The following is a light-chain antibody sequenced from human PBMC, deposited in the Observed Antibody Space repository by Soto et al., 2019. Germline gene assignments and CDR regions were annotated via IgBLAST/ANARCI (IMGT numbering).Light chain of an antibody. CDR1: QRVRSNY. CDR2: DAS. Sequence: EIVLTQSPGTLSLSPGERATLSCRASQRVRSNYLAWYQQKPGQAPRLLIYDASSRATDIPDRFSGSGSGTDFTLTISRLEPEDFAVYYCQQYGRSPYIFGQGTKLEIK. V-gene: IGKV3-20*01. J-gene: IGKJ2*01. CDR3: QQYGRSPYI.